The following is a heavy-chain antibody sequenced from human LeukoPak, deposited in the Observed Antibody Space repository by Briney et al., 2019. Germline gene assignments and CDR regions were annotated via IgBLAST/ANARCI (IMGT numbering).Heavy chain of an antibody. Sequence: GGSLRLSCAASGFTFRSYAMSWVRQAPGKGLEWVSAISGSGGSTYYADSVKGRFTISRDNSKNTLYLQMNSLRAEDTAVYYCATGVVQWLVPTPGLGYWGQGTLVTVSS. CDR2: ISGSGGST. CDR3: ATGVVQWLVPTPGLGY. V-gene: IGHV3-23*01. CDR1: GFTFRSYA. D-gene: IGHD6-19*01. J-gene: IGHJ4*02.